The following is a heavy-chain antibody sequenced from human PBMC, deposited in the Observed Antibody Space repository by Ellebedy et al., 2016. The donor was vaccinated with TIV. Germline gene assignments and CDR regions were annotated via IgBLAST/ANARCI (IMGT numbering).Heavy chain of an antibody. CDR1: GFSFSSFA. V-gene: IGHV3-23*01. D-gene: IGHD3-10*01. Sequence: GGSLRLSCAASGFSFSSFAMSWVRQAPGKGLEWVSTISGSGDMTYYADSVKGRITFSRDNSKSTLHLQMTSLRAEDTAIYYCAKVDGYYGSGSHDNWGQGTLVSVSS. CDR2: ISGSGDMT. CDR3: AKVDGYYGSGSHDN. J-gene: IGHJ4*02.